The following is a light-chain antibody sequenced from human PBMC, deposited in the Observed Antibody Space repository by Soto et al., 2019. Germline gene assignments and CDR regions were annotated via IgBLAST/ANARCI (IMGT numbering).Light chain of an antibody. V-gene: IGLV2-14*03. CDR2: DVS. CDR3: SSYGASRIL. J-gene: IGLJ2*01. CDR1: TSDIGAYNY. Sequence: QSALTQPASVSGSPGQPITISCSGSTSDIGAYNYVSWYQQHPGKAPKLLIYDVSYRPSGISDRFSGSKSGNTASLTISGLQPEDEADYYCSSYGASRILFGGVTKVTVL.